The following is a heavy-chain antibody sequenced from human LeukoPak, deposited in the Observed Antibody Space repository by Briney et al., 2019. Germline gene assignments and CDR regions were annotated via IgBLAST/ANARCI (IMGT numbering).Heavy chain of an antibody. CDR1: GFTFSNYE. J-gene: IGHJ4*02. V-gene: IGHV3-48*03. Sequence: AGGSLRLSCAASGFTFSNYEMNGVRPAPGKGLEWVSYISSSGTNIYYADSVKGRFTISRDHAKNSLYLQMNSLRAEDTAVYYCARDIWGQGTLVTVSS. CDR2: ISSSGTNI. CDR3: ARDI.